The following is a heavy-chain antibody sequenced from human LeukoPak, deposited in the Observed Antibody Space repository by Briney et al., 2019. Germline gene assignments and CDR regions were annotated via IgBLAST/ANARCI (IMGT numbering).Heavy chain of an antibody. Sequence: SETLSLTCTVSGGSISNNNCYWGWIRQPPGKGLEWFGNIYYTGSTYYDPSLKSRVTISVDTSKNQFSLKLSSVTAADTAVYYCARHRGDYYDSSGSFDYWGQGTLVTVSS. D-gene: IGHD3-22*01. CDR2: IYYTGST. V-gene: IGHV4-39*01. CDR1: GGSISNNNCY. CDR3: ARHRGDYYDSSGSFDY. J-gene: IGHJ4*02.